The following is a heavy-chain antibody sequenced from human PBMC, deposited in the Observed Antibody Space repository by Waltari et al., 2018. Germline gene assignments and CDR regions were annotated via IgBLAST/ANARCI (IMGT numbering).Heavy chain of an antibody. J-gene: IGHJ6*02. Sequence: QVQLVQSGAEVKKPGSSVKVSCKDSGVTFSSYAISWVLPAPGQGLEWMGRIIPILGIANYAQNFQGRVTITADEYTITADMELSSLRSEDTAVYYCAREGGAYYYGMDVWGQGTTVTVSS. CDR2: IIPILGIA. CDR1: GVTFSSYA. CDR3: AREGGAYYYGMDV. D-gene: IGHD3-16*01. V-gene: IGHV1-69*04.